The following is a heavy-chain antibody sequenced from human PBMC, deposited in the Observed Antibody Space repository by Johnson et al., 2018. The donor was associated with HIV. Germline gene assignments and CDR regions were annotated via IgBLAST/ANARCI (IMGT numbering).Heavy chain of an antibody. J-gene: IGHJ3*02. V-gene: IGHV3-11*04. D-gene: IGHD7-27*01. CDR3: ARESDLTGDSLGFDI. CDR2: LSWNSISI. Sequence: QVQLVESGGGVVQPGGSLRVSCAASGFTFRDYHMSWIRQAPGKGVEWVSGLSWNSISIRYADSVKGRFTISRDNSKNTLYLQMNSLRADDTAVYYCARESDLTGDSLGFDIWGQGTMVTVSS. CDR1: GFTFRDYH.